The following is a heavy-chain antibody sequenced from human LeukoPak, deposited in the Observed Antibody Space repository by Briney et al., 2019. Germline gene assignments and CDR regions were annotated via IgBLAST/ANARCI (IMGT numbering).Heavy chain of an antibody. D-gene: IGHD6-6*01. CDR1: GFTFSDAW. CDR2: IKSRTDGGTT. CDR3: ITDGPYSSV. V-gene: IGHV3-15*01. Sequence: PGGSLRLSCAVSGFTFSDAWMGWVRQAPGKGLEWVGRIKSRTDGGTTDYAASVEGRFTVSRDDSRNTLYLQMNSLKTEDTAIYYCITDGPYSSVWGQGTMVTVSS. J-gene: IGHJ3*01.